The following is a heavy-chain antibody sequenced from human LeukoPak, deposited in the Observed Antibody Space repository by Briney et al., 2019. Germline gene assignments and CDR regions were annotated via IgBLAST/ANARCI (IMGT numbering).Heavy chain of an antibody. D-gene: IGHD3-10*01. Sequence: PSETLSLTCAVYGGSYSGYYWSWIRQPPGKGLEWIGEINHSGSTNYNPSLKSRVTISVDTSKNQFSLKLSSVTAADTAVYYCARDSGTTGEVKFDPWGQGTLVTVSS. CDR2: INHSGST. CDR1: GGSYSGYY. CDR3: ARDSGTTGEVKFDP. V-gene: IGHV4-34*01. J-gene: IGHJ5*02.